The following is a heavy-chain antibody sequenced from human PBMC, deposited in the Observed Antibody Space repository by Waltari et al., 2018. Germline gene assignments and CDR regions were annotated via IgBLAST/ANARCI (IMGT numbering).Heavy chain of an antibody. J-gene: IGHJ4*02. CDR3: ASEYSSGWATNH. V-gene: IGHV3-48*01. D-gene: IGHD6-19*01. CDR1: GITFSDYS. Sequence: DVQLVESGGDLVQPGGSLRLSCAASGITFSDYSMNWGRQAPGKGLDWVAYISTRSTSKDYADSVRGRFTISRDNAKNSLYLQMNSLTAEDTGVYYCASEYSSGWATNHWGQGTLVTVSS. CDR2: ISTRSTSK.